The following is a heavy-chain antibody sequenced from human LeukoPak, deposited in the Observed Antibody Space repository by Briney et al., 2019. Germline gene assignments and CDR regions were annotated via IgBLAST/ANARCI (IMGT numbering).Heavy chain of an antibody. D-gene: IGHD2-21*02. J-gene: IGHJ3*02. CDR2: ISSSSSYI. V-gene: IGHV3-21*01. CDR1: GFTFSSYG. CDR3: ARGVTVDAFDI. Sequence: GGSLRLSCAASGFTFSSYGMNWVRQAPGKGLEWVSSISSSSSYIYYADSVKGRFTISRDNAKNSLYLQMNSLRAEDTAVYYCARGVTVDAFDIWGQGTMVTVSS.